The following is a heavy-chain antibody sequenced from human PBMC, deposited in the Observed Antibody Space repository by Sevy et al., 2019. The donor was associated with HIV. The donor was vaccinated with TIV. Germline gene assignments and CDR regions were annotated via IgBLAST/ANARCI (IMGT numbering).Heavy chain of an antibody. CDR1: GGTISRDG. D-gene: IGHD6-19*01. CDR3: ARGAGSGWYYFDS. J-gene: IGHJ4*02. Sequence: ASVKVSCKASGGTISRDGISWVRQAPGQGLEWMGGIISFFDMTNYAQKFQGRVTISADESTSTVYMELSSLRFEDTAVYYCARGAGSGWYYFDSWGQGTLVTVSS. V-gene: IGHV1-69*13. CDR2: IISFFDMT.